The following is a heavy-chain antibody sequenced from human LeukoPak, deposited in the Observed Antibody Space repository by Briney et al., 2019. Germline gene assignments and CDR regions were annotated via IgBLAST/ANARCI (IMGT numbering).Heavy chain of an antibody. CDR2: IIPILGIA. V-gene: IGHV1-69*04. D-gene: IGHD5-24*01. J-gene: IGHJ4*02. Sequence: SVKVSCKASGGTFSSYAISWVRQAPGQGLEWMGRIIPILGIANYAQKFQGRVTITADKSTSTAYMELSSLRSEDTAVYYCARGEWLQSGRGLFDYWGQGTLVTVSS. CDR3: ARGEWLQSGRGLFDY. CDR1: GGTFSSYA.